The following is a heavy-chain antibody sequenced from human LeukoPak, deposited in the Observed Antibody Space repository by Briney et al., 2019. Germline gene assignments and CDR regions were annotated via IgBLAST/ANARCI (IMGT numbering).Heavy chain of an antibody. V-gene: IGHV1-3*01. CDR1: GYTFTSYA. D-gene: IGHD2-15*01. CDR2: INAGNGNT. CDR3: ARVSGVVVAADFDY. J-gene: IGHJ4*02. Sequence: GASVKVSCKASGYTFTSYAMHWVRQAPGQRLEWMGWINAGNGNTKYSQKFQGRVTITRDTSASTAYMELSSLRSEDTAVYYCARVSGVVVAADFDYWGQGTLVTVSS.